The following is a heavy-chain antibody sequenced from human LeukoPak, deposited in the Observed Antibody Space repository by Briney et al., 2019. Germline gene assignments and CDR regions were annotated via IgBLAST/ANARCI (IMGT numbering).Heavy chain of an antibody. CDR2: INPNSGGT. V-gene: IGHV1-2*06. Sequence: GASVKVSCKASGYTFTGYYMHWVRQAPGQGLEWMGRINPNSGGTNYAQKFQGRVTMTRDTSISTAYMELSRLRSDDTAVYYCARGSSPYNWYFDLWGRGTLVTVSS. CDR1: GYTFTGYY. CDR3: ARGSSPYNWYFDL. J-gene: IGHJ2*01. D-gene: IGHD4-11*01.